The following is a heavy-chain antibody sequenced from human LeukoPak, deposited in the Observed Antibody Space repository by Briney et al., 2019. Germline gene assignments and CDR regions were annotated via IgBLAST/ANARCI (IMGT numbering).Heavy chain of an antibody. Sequence: PGGSLRLSCAASGFTFSSYGMHWVRQAPGKGLEWVAFIRYDGNNKYYADSVKGRFTISRDNSKNTLYLQMNSLRAEDTAVYYCARDGNWFDPWGQGTLVTVSS. D-gene: IGHD5-24*01. J-gene: IGHJ5*02. CDR2: IRYDGNNK. CDR3: ARDGNWFDP. CDR1: GFTFSSYG. V-gene: IGHV3-30*02.